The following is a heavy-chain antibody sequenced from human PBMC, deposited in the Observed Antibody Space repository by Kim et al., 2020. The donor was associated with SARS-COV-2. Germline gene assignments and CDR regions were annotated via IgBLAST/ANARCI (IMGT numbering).Heavy chain of an antibody. V-gene: IGHV3-30*01. CDR3: ARSIAAAGRDYYYGMDV. J-gene: IGHJ6*02. Sequence: SMKARFTTSGDNSKNSLYLQMTSLRTEDTAVYYCARSIAAAGRDYYYGMDVWGQGTTVTVSS. D-gene: IGHD6-13*01.